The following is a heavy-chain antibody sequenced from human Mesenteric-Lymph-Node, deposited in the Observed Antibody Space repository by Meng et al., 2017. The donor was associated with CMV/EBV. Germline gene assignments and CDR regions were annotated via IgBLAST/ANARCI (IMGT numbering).Heavy chain of an antibody. V-gene: IGHV4-39*01. D-gene: IGHD1-26*01. J-gene: IGHJ4*02. CDR1: GGSVSSSLYY. CDR2: IYYSGST. CDR3: ARRSGTYSIKYFDY. Sequence: SGGSVSSSLYYWDWIRQPPGKGLEWIGSIYYSGSTYYNASLKSRVTISVDTSKNQFSLRLNSVTAADTAVYYCARRSGTYSIKYFDYWGQGTLVTVSS.